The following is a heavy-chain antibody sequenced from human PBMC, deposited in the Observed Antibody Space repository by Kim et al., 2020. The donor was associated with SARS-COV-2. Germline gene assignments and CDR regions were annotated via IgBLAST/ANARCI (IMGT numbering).Heavy chain of an antibody. J-gene: IGHJ4*02. CDR2: ISYDGSNK. CDR1: GFTFSSYG. CDR3: AREPEQQLAYFDY. V-gene: IGHV3-33*05. Sequence: GGSLRLSCAASGFTFSSYGMHWVRQAPGKGLEWVAVISYDGSNKHYADSVKGRFTISRDNSKNTLYLQMNSLRAEDTAVYYCAREPEQQLAYFDYWGQGTLVTVSS. D-gene: IGHD6-13*01.